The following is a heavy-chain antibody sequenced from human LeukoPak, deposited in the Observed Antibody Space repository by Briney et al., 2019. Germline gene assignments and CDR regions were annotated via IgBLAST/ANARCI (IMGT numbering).Heavy chain of an antibody. CDR1: GFTFDDYA. CDR2: ISWNSGSI. D-gene: IGHD4/OR15-4a*01. Sequence: PGRSLRLSCAASGFTFDDYAMHWVRQAPGKGLEWVSGISWNSGSIGYADSVKGRFTISRDNAKNSLYLQMNSLRAEDTALYYCAKDSKTMVKAHVAFDIWGQGTMVTVSS. CDR3: AKDSKTMVKAHVAFDI. V-gene: IGHV3-9*01. J-gene: IGHJ3*02.